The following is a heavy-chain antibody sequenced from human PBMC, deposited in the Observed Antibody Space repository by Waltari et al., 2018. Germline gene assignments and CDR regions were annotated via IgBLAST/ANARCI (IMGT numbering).Heavy chain of an antibody. CDR1: GFAVSSHY. CDR3: AREWAGFGDYGIDY. V-gene: IGHV3-66*02. D-gene: IGHD4-17*01. CDR2: IYAGGST. Sequence: EVQLVESGGGLVQPGGSLRLSCAASGFAVSSHYMSWVRQAPRKGLEWISGIYAGGSTYYAESVKGRFTISRDNSKNMLFLQMNSLRPEDTAMYFCAREWAGFGDYGIDYWGQGSLVTVSS. J-gene: IGHJ4*02.